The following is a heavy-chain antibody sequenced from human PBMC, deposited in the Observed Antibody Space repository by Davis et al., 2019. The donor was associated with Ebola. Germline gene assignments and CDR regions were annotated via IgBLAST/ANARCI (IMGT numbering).Heavy chain of an antibody. CDR2: IYYSGNT. D-gene: IGHD3-10*01. Sequence: SETLSLTCTVSGGSISTSTYYWGWVRQPPGKGLEWIGTIYYSGNTYYSPSLKSRATISVDTSKNQFSLKLSSVTAADTAVYYCARVGLGELIFVYGMDVWGQGTTVTVSS. CDR3: ARVGLGELIFVYGMDV. CDR1: GGSISTSTYY. V-gene: IGHV4-39*07. J-gene: IGHJ6*02.